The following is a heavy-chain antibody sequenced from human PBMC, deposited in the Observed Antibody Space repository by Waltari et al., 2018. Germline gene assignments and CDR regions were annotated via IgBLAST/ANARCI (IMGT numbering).Heavy chain of an antibody. D-gene: IGHD6-19*01. J-gene: IGHJ4*02. CDR3: ARLYNTGWYGIDY. Sequence: EVQLVESGGGLVQPGGSLRLSCAASGFTFSGYGMSWVRQAPGKGLEWVANIKQDGSEKYSVDSVKGRFTISRDNAKNSLSLQMNSLRAEDTAVYFCARLYNTGWYGIDYWGQGTLVTVSS. CDR1: GFTFSGYG. CDR2: IKQDGSEK. V-gene: IGHV3-7*01.